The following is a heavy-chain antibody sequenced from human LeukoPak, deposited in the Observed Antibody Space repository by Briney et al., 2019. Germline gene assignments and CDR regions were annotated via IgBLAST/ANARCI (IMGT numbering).Heavy chain of an antibody. CDR2: IKQDGSEK. V-gene: IGHV3-7*01. CDR1: GFTFSSYW. J-gene: IGHJ6*02. CDR3: ARAVPDFWSGYYRYYYGMDV. Sequence: GGSLRLSCAASGFTFSSYWMSWVRQAPGKGLEWVANIKQDGSEKYYVDSVKGRFTISRDNAKNSLYLQMNSLRAEDTAVYYCARAVPDFWSGYYRYYYGMDVWGQGTTVTVPS. D-gene: IGHD3-3*01.